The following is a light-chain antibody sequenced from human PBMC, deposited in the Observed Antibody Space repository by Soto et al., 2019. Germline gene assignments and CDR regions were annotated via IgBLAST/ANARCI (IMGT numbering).Light chain of an antibody. J-gene: IGKJ5*01. CDR2: HAS. V-gene: IGKV3-11*01. Sequence: EIVLTQSPATLSLSPGERATLSCRASQRVSNYLAWYQQKPGQAPLLLIYHASTRATGIPARFSGGGSGTDFTLTISSLEPEDFAVYYCQQRSSWPITFGQGTRLEIK. CDR1: QRVSNY. CDR3: QQRSSWPIT.